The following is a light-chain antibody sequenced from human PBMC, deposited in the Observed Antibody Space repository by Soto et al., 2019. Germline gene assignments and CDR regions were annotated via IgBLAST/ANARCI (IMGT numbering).Light chain of an antibody. Sequence: PSSVSASVGDRVTITCRAIQSISRYLNGYQKKQGKAPKLLIYAASSLQSGVPSRFSGSGSGTDFTLTISSLQPEDFATYYCQQFNNYPLTCGGGT. V-gene: IGKV1-9*01. CDR2: AAS. CDR1: QSISRY. CDR3: QQFNNYPLT. J-gene: IGKJ4*01.